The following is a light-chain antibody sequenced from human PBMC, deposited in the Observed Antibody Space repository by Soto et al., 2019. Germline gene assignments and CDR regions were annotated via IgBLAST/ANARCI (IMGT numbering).Light chain of an antibody. Sequence: EIVLTQSPGTLSLSPGERVTLSCRASQTVSSSYLAWYQQKPGQAPRLLIHGASCRATGIPDRFSGSGSGIDFNLTISRLEPEDFEVYDCQQYGSSPRKLGEGTKVEIK. J-gene: IGKJ1*01. CDR3: QQYGSSPRK. CDR2: GAS. V-gene: IGKV3-20*01. CDR1: QTVSSSY.